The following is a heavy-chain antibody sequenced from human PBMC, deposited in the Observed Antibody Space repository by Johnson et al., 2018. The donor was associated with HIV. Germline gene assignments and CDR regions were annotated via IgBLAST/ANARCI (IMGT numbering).Heavy chain of an antibody. CDR3: ARDLFGSDAFDF. J-gene: IGHJ3*01. V-gene: IGHV3-7*01. CDR2: IKQDGSEK. CDR1: GFTFSSYW. D-gene: IGHD2-15*01. Sequence: VQLVESGSGLVPPGGSLRLSCAASGFTFSSYWMTWVRQAPGKGLEWVANIKQDGSEKYYVDSVRGRFTISRDNAKNSLYLQMNSLRAEDTAVYYCARDLFGSDAFDFWGQGTMVTVSS.